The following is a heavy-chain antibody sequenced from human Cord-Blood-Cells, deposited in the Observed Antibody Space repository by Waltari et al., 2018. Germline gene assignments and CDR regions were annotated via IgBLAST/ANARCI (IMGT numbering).Heavy chain of an antibody. CDR1: GFTVSSNY. CDR2: IECGGST. D-gene: IGHD6-13*01. CDR3: ARDRRAAGTAFDI. J-gene: IGHJ3*02. V-gene: IGHV3-53*04. Sequence: EVQLVESGGGLVQPGGSLRLPCAASGFTVSSNYMSWVRQAPGKGLEWFSVIECGGSTYYADSVKGRCTISRHNSKNTLYLQMNSLRAEDTAVYYCARDRRAAGTAFDIWGQGTMVTVSS.